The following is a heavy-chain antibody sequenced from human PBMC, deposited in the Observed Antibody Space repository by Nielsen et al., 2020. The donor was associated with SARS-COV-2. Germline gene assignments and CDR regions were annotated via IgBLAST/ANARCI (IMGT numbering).Heavy chain of an antibody. D-gene: IGHD6-19*01. V-gene: IGHV3-30*02. CDR2: IRYDGSNR. J-gene: IGHJ4*02. CDR3: AKGPNSSGY. CDR1: GFTFSRNG. Sequence: GGSLRLSCAASGFTFSRNGMHWVRQSPGKGLEWVAVIRYDGSNRDYADSVKGRFTISRDNSQKTLYLQMNSLRAEDTAVYYCAKGPNSSGYWGQGTLVTVSS.